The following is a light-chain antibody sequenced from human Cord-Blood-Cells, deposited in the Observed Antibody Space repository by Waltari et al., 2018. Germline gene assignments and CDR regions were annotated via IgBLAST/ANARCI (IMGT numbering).Light chain of an antibody. CDR2: EVS. CDR1: SSDVGGYNY. CDR3: SSYAGSNNLGV. Sequence: QSALTQPPSASGSPGQSVTISCTGTSSDVGGYNYVSWYHQHPGKAPKLMVYEVSKRPSVVPDLFSGSKSGNTDSLTVSGLQAEDEADYYCSSYAGSNNLGVFGTGTKVTVL. J-gene: IGLJ1*01. V-gene: IGLV2-8*01.